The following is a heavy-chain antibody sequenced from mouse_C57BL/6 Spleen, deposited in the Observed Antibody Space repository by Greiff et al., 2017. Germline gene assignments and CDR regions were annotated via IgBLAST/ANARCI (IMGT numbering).Heavy chain of an antibody. J-gene: IGHJ2*01. CDR3: ARDGDYYGSSYDY. CDR2: ISYDGSN. CDR1: GYSITSGYY. V-gene: IGHV3-6*01. D-gene: IGHD1-1*01. Sequence: EVHLVESGPGLVKPSQSLSLTCSVTGYSITSGYYWNWIRQFPGNKLEWMGYISYDGSNNYNPSLKNRISITRDTSKNQFFLKLKSVTTEDTATYYCARDGDYYGSSYDYWGQGTTLTVSS.